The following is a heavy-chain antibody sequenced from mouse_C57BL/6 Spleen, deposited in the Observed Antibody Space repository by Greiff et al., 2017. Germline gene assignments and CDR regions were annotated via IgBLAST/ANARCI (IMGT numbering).Heavy chain of an antibody. V-gene: IGHV5-4*03. J-gene: IGHJ1*03. D-gene: IGHD1-1*01. CDR1: GFTFSSYA. Sequence: EVMLVESGGGLVKPGGSLKLSCAASGFTFSSYAMSWVRQTPDKRLEWVATISDGGSYTYYPDNVKGRFTISRDNAKNNLYLQMSHLKSEDTAMDYCARVDGSSDWYFDVWGTGTTVTVSS. CDR3: ARVDGSSDWYFDV. CDR2: ISDGGSYT.